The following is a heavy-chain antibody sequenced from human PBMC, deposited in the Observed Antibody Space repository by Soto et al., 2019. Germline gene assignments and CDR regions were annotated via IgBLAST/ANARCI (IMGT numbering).Heavy chain of an antibody. CDR1: GFTFSSYA. CDR3: AKGYGSGTYYPYYYYMDV. D-gene: IGHD3-10*01. Sequence: GGSLRLSCAASGFTFSSYAMSWVRQAPGKGLEWVSGISGGGRSTYYADSVKGRFTISRDNSKNTLYLQMTSLRAEDTAVYYCAKGYGSGTYYPYYYYMDVWGKGTTVTVSS. CDR2: ISGGGRST. V-gene: IGHV3-23*01. J-gene: IGHJ6*03.